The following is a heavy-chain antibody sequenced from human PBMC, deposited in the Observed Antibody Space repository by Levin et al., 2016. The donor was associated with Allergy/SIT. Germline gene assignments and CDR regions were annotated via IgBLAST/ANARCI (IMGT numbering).Heavy chain of an antibody. Sequence: WVRQAPGQRLEWMGWINAGNGNTKYSQKFQGRVTITRDTSASTAYMELSSLRSEDTAVYYCARDLRDLRPRVVPAAMGGYWGQGTLVTVSS. J-gene: IGHJ4*02. CDR2: INAGNGNT. CDR3: ARDLRDLRPRVVPAAMGGY. V-gene: IGHV1-3*01. D-gene: IGHD2-2*01.